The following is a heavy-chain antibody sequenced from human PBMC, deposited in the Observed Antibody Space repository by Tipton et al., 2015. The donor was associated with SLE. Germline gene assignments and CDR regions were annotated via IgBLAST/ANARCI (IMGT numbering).Heavy chain of an antibody. CDR1: GFTFSSYA. CDR3: ARGLRRVAGYYDSSGPLDH. CDR2: ISNDGSSK. V-gene: IGHV3-30*04. Sequence: SLRLSCAASGFTFSSYAMHWVRQAPGKGLEWVVVISNDGSSKYYADSVKGRFTISRDSSKNTQYLQMNSLRAEDTAVYYCARGLRRVAGYYDSSGPLDHWGQGTLVTVSS. D-gene: IGHD3-22*01. J-gene: IGHJ4*02.